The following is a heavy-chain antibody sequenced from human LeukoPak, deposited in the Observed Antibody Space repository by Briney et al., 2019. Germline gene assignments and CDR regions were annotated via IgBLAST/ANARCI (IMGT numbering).Heavy chain of an antibody. J-gene: IGHJ6*03. D-gene: IGHD6-13*01. V-gene: IGHV5-51*01. Sequence: GESLKISCKGSGYSFTSYWIGWVRQMPGKGLEWMGIIYPGDSDTRYSPSFQGQVTISADKSISTAYLQWSSLKASDTAMYYCAKVKGSSWPFYYYMDVWGKGTTVTVSS. CDR2: IYPGDSDT. CDR1: GYSFTSYW. CDR3: AKVKGSSWPFYYYMDV.